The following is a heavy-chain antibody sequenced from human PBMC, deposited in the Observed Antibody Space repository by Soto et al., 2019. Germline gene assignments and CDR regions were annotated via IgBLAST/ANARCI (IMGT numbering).Heavy chain of an antibody. J-gene: IGHJ6*02. Sequence: SETLSLTCAVYGGSFSGYYWSWIRQPPGKGLEWIGEINHSGSTNYSPSLKSRVTISVDTSKNQFSLKLSSVTAADTAVYYCARAGGDIVVAEYGMDVWGQGTTVTVSS. CDR1: GGSFSGYY. D-gene: IGHD2-2*01. CDR2: INHSGST. V-gene: IGHV4-34*01. CDR3: ARAGGDIVVAEYGMDV.